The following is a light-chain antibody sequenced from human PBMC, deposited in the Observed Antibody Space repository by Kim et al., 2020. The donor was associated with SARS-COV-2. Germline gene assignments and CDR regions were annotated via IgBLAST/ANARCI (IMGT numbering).Light chain of an antibody. J-gene: IGKJ4*01. CDR2: GAS. V-gene: IGKV3-20*01. CDR3: QQYGSSPPLT. Sequence: EIVLTQSPGTLSLSPGERATLSCRASQSVSSSYLAWYQQKPGQAPRLLIYGASSRATGIPDRFSGSGSGTDFTLTISRLEPEEFAVYYCQQYGSSPPLTFGGGTKVDIK. CDR1: QSVSSSY.